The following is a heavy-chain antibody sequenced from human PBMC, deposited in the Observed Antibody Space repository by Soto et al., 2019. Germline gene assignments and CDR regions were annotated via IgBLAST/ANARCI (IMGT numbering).Heavy chain of an antibody. V-gene: IGHV1-24*01. J-gene: IGHJ4*02. CDR3: ATVKLERRGLLFDY. CDR2: FDPEDGET. Sequence: GASVKVSCKASGYTFTSYGISWVRQAPGQGLEWMGGFDPEDGETIYAQKFQGRVTMTEDTSTDTAYMELSSLRSEDTAVYYCATVKLERRGLLFDYWGQGTLVTVSS. D-gene: IGHD1-1*01. CDR1: GYTFTSYG.